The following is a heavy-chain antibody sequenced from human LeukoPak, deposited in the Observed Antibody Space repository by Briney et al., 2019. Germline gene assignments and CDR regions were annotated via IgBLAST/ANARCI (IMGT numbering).Heavy chain of an antibody. V-gene: IGHV3-43D*03. CDR3: AKAAIRYTTRWNNFDY. D-gene: IGHD2-2*02. CDR2: ISWDGGNI. J-gene: IGHJ4*02. Sequence: GGSLRLSCAASGFTFDDYAMHWVRHAPGKGLEWVSLISWDGGNIYYADSMKGRFTISRDNSKNSLYLQMNSLRAEDSAFYYCAKAAIRYTTRWNNFDYWGQGTLVTVSS. CDR1: GFTFDDYA.